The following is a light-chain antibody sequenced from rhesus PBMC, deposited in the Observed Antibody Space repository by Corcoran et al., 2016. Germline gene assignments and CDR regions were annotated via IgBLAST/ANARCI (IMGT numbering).Light chain of an antibody. CDR1: ETVNNY. CDR3: QHNYGTPFT. J-gene: IGKJ3*01. Sequence: DIQLTQSPSSLSASVGDTVTITCRASETVNNYLNWYQQKPGKAPKLLIFGASTLQGGVPPRFSGSGSWTDYTLIISSRQSEDVATYYCQHNYGTPFTFGPGTKLDIK. CDR2: GAS. V-gene: IGKV1-74*01.